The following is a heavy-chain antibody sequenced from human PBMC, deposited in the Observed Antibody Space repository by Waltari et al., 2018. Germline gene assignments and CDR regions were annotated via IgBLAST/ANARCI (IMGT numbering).Heavy chain of an antibody. CDR3: ATQENIRLGELSLVGYFDY. V-gene: IGHV1-24*01. CDR1: GYTLTELS. Sequence: QVQLVQSGAEVKKPGASVKVSCKVSGYTLTELSMHWVRQAPGKGLEWMGGVDPEDGETNYAQKFQGRVTMTEDTSTDTAYMELSSLRSEDTAVYYCATQENIRLGELSLVGYFDYWGQGTLVTVSS. CDR2: VDPEDGET. J-gene: IGHJ4*02. D-gene: IGHD3-16*02.